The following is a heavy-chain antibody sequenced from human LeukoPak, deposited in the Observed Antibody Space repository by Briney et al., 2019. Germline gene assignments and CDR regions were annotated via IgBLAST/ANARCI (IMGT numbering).Heavy chain of an antibody. CDR2: IRQDGGAK. J-gene: IGHJ4*02. V-gene: IGHV3-7*01. CDR3: AKDLTTGTLSFDY. CDR1: GFIFNDFW. D-gene: IGHD1-1*01. Sequence: GGSLRLSCTASGFIFNDFWMSWVRQAPGEGLEWVANIRQDGGAKNYADSVKGRFTISRDNAKKSLYLQMNSLRAEDTAVYYCAKDLTTGTLSFDYWGQGTLVTVSS.